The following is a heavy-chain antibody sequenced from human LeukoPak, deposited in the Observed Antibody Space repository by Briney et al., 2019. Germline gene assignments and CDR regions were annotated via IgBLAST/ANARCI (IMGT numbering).Heavy chain of an antibody. Sequence: GGSLRLSCAASGFTFSIYWMSWVRQAPGKGLEWVANIKPDGSEEYYVDSVKGRFTISRDNVKNSLCLQMNSLRAEDTAVYYCARGGPGGDDMLTGSHDYWGQGTLVTVSS. D-gene: IGHD3-9*01. CDR1: GFTFSIYW. CDR3: ARGGPGGDDMLTGSHDY. J-gene: IGHJ4*02. CDR2: IKPDGSEE. V-gene: IGHV3-7*03.